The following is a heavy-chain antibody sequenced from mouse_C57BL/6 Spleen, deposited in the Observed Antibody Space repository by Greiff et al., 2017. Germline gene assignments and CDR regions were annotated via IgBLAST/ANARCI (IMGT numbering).Heavy chain of an antibody. CDR2: ISDGGSYT. V-gene: IGHV5-4*03. J-gene: IGHJ2*01. D-gene: IGHD1-1*01. CDR3: ARASFITTVVGGDFDY. Sequence: EVKLVESGGGLVKPGGSLKLSCAASGFTFSSYAMSWVRQTPEKRLEWVATISDGGSYTYYPDNVKGRFTISRDNAKNNLYLQMSHLKSEDTAMYYCARASFITTVVGGDFDYWGQGTTLTVSS. CDR1: GFTFSSYA.